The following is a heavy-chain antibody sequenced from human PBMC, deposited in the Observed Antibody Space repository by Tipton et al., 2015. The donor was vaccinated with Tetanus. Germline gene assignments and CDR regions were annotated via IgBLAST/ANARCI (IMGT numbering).Heavy chain of an antibody. Sequence: SLRLSCAASGFTFSTYWMHWVRQAPGKGLMWVSRINGHGTNTAYADSVKGRFTIPRDNAKNTLYLQMNSLRAEDTAVYYCARDSPDILLVPAVWGQGTLVTVSS. V-gene: IGHV3-74*01. D-gene: IGHD2-2*01. CDR3: ARDSPDILLVPAV. J-gene: IGHJ4*02. CDR2: INGHGTNT. CDR1: GFTFSTYW.